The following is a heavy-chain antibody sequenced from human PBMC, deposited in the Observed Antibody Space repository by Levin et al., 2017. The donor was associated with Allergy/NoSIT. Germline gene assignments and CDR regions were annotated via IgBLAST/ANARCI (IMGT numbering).Heavy chain of an antibody. J-gene: IGHJ4*02. D-gene: IGHD2-2*01. CDR1: GFTFSSYW. Sequence: GGSLRLSCAASGFTFSSYWMHWVRQAPGKGLVWVSGINSDGSSTSYADSVKGRFTISRDNAKNTLYLQMNSLRAEDTAVYYCARGGSTSCYGWGQGTLVTVSS. CDR2: INSDGSST. CDR3: ARGGSTSCYG. V-gene: IGHV3-74*01.